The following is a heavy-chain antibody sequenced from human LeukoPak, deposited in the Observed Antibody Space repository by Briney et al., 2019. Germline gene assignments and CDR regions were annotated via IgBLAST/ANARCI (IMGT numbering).Heavy chain of an antibody. CDR2: INSDGSST. CDR3: ARATVAHYYYYGMDV. D-gene: IGHD1-26*01. CDR1: GFTFSSYW. J-gene: IGHJ6*02. Sequence: GGSLRLSCAASGFTFSSYWMHWVRQAPGKGLVWVSRINSDGSSTSYADSVKGRFTISRDNAKNTLYLQMNSPRAEDTAVYYCARATVAHYYYYGMDVWGQGTTVTVSS. V-gene: IGHV3-74*01.